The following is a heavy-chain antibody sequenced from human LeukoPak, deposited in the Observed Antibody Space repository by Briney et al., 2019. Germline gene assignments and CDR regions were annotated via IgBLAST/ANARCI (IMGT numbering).Heavy chain of an antibody. J-gene: IGHJ4*02. CDR1: GVSISTYY. CDR3: ASLASLYYYGSGSFDY. CDR2: IYYSGST. D-gene: IGHD3-10*01. V-gene: IGHV4-59*01. Sequence: SETLSLTCTVSGVSISTYYWSWIRQPPGKGLEWIGYIYYSGSTNYNPSLKSRVTISVDTSKNQFSLKLSSVTAADTAVYYCASLASLYYYGSGSFDYWGQGTLVTVSS.